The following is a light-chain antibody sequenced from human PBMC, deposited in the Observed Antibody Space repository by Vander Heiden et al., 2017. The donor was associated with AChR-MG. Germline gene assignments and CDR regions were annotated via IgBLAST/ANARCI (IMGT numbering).Light chain of an antibody. J-gene: IGKJ2*01. V-gene: IGKV2-28*01. CDR2: LGS. Sequence: DLVMTQSPLSLPVTPGEPASISCRSSQSLLHTNGYNFLDWYLQKPGQSPKLLIYLGSNRASGVPDRFSGSGSGTDFTLKISRVEAEDAGVYYCRQALQTPYTFGQGTKLELK. CDR3: RQALQTPYT. CDR1: QSLLHTNGYNF.